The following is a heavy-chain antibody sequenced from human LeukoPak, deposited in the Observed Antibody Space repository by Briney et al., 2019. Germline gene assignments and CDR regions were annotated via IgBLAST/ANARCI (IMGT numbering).Heavy chain of an antibody. V-gene: IGHV3-23*01. Sequence: GGSLRLSCAASGFTFSSYAMSWVRQAPGKGLEWVSVISGSGGGTYYADFVKGRFTISRDNSKNTLYLQMNSLRAEDTAIYYCAKADYYVSSVYSLYYYYYMDVWGKGTTVTVSS. CDR1: GFTFSSYA. CDR2: ISGSGGGT. CDR3: AKADYYVSSVYSLYYYYYMDV. J-gene: IGHJ6*03. D-gene: IGHD3-22*01.